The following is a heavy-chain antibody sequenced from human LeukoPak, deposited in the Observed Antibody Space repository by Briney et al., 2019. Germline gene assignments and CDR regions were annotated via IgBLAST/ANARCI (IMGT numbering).Heavy chain of an antibody. CDR1: GFTFSNAW. Sequence: GGSLRLSCAASGFTFSNAWMSWVRQAPGKGLEWVGRIKSKTDGGTTDYAAHVKGRFTISRDDSKNTQYLQMNSLKTEDTAVYYCTTAYYYDSSGYYPYVDYWGQGTLVTVSS. CDR2: IKSKTDGGTT. J-gene: IGHJ4*02. CDR3: TTAYYYDSSGYYPYVDY. D-gene: IGHD3-22*01. V-gene: IGHV3-15*01.